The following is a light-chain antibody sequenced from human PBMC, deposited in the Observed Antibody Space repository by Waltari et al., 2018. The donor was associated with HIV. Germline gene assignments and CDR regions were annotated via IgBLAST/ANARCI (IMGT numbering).Light chain of an antibody. CDR3: QVWDSSSDQEV. V-gene: IGLV3-21*02. Sequence: SYVLTQPPSVSVAPGQTARITCGGNNIGSKSVHWYQQKPGQAPVLVVYDDSDRPSGIPEGFSGSNSGNTATLTISRVEAGDEADYYCQVWDSSSDQEVFGGGTKLTVL. J-gene: IGLJ2*01. CDR2: DDS. CDR1: NIGSKS.